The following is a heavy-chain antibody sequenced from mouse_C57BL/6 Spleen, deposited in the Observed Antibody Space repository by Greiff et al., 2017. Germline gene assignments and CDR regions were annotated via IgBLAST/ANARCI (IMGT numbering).Heavy chain of an antibody. J-gene: IGHJ2*01. V-gene: IGHV5-4*01. Sequence: EVQRVESGGGLVKPGGSLKLSCAASGFTFSSYAMYWVRQTPEKRLEWVANISDGGSHTYYPDNVKGRFTLSRDNATNTLYLQLSHLKSEDTALXYWARAGNCRYFDYWGQGTTLTVSS. CDR2: ISDGGSHT. CDR3: ARAGNCRYFDY. CDR1: GFTFSSYA. D-gene: IGHD6-1*01.